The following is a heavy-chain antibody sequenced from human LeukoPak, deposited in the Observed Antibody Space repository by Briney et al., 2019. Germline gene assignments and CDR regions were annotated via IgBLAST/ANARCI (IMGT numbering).Heavy chain of an antibody. J-gene: IGHJ4*02. D-gene: IGHD2-15*01. CDR1: GFTFSSYS. CDR3: ARGSLYCSGGSCYSVLGY. Sequence: GGSLRLSCAASGFTFSSYSMNWVRQAPGKGLEWVSYISSSSSTIYYADSVKGRFTISRDNAKNSLYLQMNSLRDEDTAVYYCARGSLYCSGGSCYSVLGYWGQGTLVTVSS. CDR2: ISSSSSTI. V-gene: IGHV3-48*02.